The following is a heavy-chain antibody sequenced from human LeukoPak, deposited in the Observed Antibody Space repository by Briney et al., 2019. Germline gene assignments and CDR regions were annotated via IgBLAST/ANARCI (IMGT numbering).Heavy chain of an antibody. CDR3: AGGRDIAAAGYYYYYGMDV. V-gene: IGHV1-8*01. D-gene: IGHD6-13*01. CDR2: MNPNNGNT. Sequence: ASVKVSCKASGYTLTSYDVNWVRQATGQGLEWMGWMNPNNGNTGYAQKFQGRVAMTRNTSISTAYMELSSLRSEDTAVYYCAGGRDIAAAGYYYYYGMDVWGQGTTVTVYS. J-gene: IGHJ6*02. CDR1: GYTLTSYD.